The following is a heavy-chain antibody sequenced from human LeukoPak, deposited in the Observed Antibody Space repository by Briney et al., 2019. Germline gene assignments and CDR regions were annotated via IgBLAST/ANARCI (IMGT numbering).Heavy chain of an antibody. CDR1: GFTFSGFA. CDR2: IRDSGDNT. CDR3: AKMKGHRLPKYYMGV. J-gene: IGHJ6*03. V-gene: IGHV3-23*01. Sequence: GGSLRLSCAASGFTFSGFAMSWVRRTPGKGLEWVSGIRDSGDNTLYADSVKGRFTISRDNSKNTLYLEMNSLRAEDTAIYYCAKMKGHRLPKYYMGVWGQGTTVTVS.